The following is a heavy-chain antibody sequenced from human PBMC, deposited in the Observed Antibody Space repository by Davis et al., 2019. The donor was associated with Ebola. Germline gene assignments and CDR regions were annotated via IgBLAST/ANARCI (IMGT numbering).Heavy chain of an antibody. D-gene: IGHD1-14*01. Sequence: MPGGSLRLSCAVSGGSISSSNWWSWVRQPPGKGLEWIGEIYHSGSTNYNPSLKSRVTISVDKSKNQFSLKLGSVTAADTAVYYCARSRTAYYYYGMDVWGQGTTVTVSS. J-gene: IGHJ6*02. CDR3: ARSRTAYYYYGMDV. CDR2: IYHSGST. V-gene: IGHV4-4*02. CDR1: GGSISSSNW.